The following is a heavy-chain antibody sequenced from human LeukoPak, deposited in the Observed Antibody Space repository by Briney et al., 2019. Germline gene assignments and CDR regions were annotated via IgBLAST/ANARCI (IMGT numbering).Heavy chain of an antibody. V-gene: IGHV3-23*01. CDR2: ISGSGDNT. D-gene: IGHD3-9*01. Sequence: QPGRSLRLSCAASGFTFSGFAMSWVRRTPGKGLEWVSGISGSGDNTLYADSVKGRFTISRDNSKNTLYLQLNSLKAEDTAVYYCAKRGVSLTMFWGMDVWGQGTTVTVSS. CDR3: AKRGVSLTMFWGMDV. J-gene: IGHJ6*02. CDR1: GFTFSGFA.